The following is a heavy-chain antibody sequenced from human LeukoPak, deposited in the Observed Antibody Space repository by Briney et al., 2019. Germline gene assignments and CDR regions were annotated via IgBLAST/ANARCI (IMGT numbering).Heavy chain of an antibody. J-gene: IGHJ4*02. CDR3: AKDTPLCYFDY. CDR2: IIPIFGTA. V-gene: IGHV1-69*05. CDR1: GGTFSSYA. Sequence: ASVKVSCKASGGTFSSYAISWVRQAPGQGLEWMGGIIPIFGTANYAQKFQGRVTITTDESTSTAYMELSSLRSEDTAVYYCAKDTPLCYFDYWGQGTLVTVSS. D-gene: IGHD3-16*01.